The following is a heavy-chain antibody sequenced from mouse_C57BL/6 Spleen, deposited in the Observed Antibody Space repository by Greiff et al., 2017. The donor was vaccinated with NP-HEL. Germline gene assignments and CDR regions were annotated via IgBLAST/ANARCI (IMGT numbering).Heavy chain of an antibody. CDR1: GFSLTSYG. CDR3: ARHQSLTWYAMDY. V-gene: IGHV2-6-1*01. J-gene: IGHJ4*01. Sequence: VQLKESGPGLVAPSQSLSITCTVSGFSLTSYGVHWVRQPPGKGLEWLVVIWSDGSTTYNSALKSRLSISKDNSKSQVFLNMNSLHTDDTAMYYCARHQSLTWYAMDYWGQGTSVTVSS. CDR2: IWSDGST.